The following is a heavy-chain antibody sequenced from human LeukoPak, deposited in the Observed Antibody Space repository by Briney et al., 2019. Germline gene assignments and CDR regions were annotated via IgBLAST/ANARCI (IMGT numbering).Heavy chain of an antibody. J-gene: IGHJ3*02. CDR2: IYYSGST. CDR3: ARPYQYCSSTSCYYAFDI. D-gene: IGHD2-2*01. Sequence: SETLSLTCTVSGGSISSSSYYWGWIRQPPGKGLEWIGSIYYSGSTYYNPSLKSRVTISVDTSKNQFSLKLSSVTAADTAVYYCARPYQYCSSTSCYYAFDIWGQGTMVTVSS. CDR1: GGSISSSSYY. V-gene: IGHV4-39*01.